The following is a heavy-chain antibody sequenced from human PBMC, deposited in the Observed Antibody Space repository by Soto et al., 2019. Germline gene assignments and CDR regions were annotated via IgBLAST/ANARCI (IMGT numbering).Heavy chain of an antibody. J-gene: IGHJ5*02. CDR1: GGSFSGYD. CDR3: ARARGILTGYYRGPHNWFDP. D-gene: IGHD3-9*01. CDR2: INHSGST. Sequence: PSEALCLSCGGYGGSFSGYDWSWIRHPPGKGLEWIGEINHSGSTNYNPSLKSRVTISVDTSKNQFSLKLSSVTAADTAVYYCARARGILTGYYRGPHNWFDPWGQGTLVTVSS. V-gene: IGHV4-34*01.